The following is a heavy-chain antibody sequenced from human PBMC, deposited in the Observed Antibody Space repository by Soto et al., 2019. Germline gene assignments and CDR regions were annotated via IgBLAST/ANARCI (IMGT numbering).Heavy chain of an antibody. V-gene: IGHV1-69*02. CDR2: VNPILSMS. CDR1: GDTFNFYS. CDR3: ASSYGSGYRAFDY. J-gene: IGHJ4*02. D-gene: IGHD3-10*01. Sequence: QVQLVQSGAEVKRPGSSVKVSCKASGDTFNFYSINWVRQAPGVGLEWVGRVNPILSMSNYAQRFQGRVTMTADKRTSTAYMELRSLRSEDTAIYYCASSYGSGYRAFDYWGQGALVTVSS.